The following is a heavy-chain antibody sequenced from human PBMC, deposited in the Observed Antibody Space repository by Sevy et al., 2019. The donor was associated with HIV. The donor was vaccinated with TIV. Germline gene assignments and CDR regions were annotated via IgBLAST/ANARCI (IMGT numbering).Heavy chain of an antibody. CDR1: GYTFSNYG. Sequence: ASVKVSCKASGYTFSNYGINWVRQAPGHGLEWMGWISASNGNTNYAKRFQGRVTMTIDTPTSTGYMELRSLRSDDTAMYYCARDRVPYSSSCEFDYWGQGTLVTVSS. V-gene: IGHV1-18*01. D-gene: IGHD6-13*01. J-gene: IGHJ4*02. CDR3: ARDRVPYSSSCEFDY. CDR2: ISASNGNT.